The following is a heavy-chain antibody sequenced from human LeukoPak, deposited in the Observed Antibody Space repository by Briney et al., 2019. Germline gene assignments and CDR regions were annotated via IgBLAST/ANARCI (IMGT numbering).Heavy chain of an antibody. D-gene: IGHD3-10*01. CDR3: AREVGSHYYGMDV. CDR2: IHYSGST. Sequence: SETLSLTCTVSGGSISSYYWSWIRQPPGKRLEWIGYIHYSGSTDYNPSLKSRVSISVDTAKNQFSLKLSSVTAVDTAVYYCAREVGSHYYGMDVWGQGTTVTVS. V-gene: IGHV4-59*01. CDR1: GGSISSYY. J-gene: IGHJ6*02.